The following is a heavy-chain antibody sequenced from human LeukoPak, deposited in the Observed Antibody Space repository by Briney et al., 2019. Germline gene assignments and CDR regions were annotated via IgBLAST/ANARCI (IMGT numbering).Heavy chain of an antibody. CDR2: IYTSGST. J-gene: IGHJ4*02. Sequence: SETLSLTCTVSGGSISSGSYYWSWIRQPAGKGLEWIGRIYTSGSTNYNPSLKSRVTISLDTSKNQFSLKLSSVTAADTAVYYCAPSGGGGNSGFPFDYWGQGTLVTVSS. CDR3: APSGGGGNSGFPFDY. V-gene: IGHV4-61*02. D-gene: IGHD4-23*01. CDR1: GGSISSGSYY.